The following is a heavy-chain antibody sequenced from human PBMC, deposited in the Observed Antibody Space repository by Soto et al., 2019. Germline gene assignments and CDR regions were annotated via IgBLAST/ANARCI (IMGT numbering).Heavy chain of an antibody. Sequence: HPGGSLRLSCAASGFTVSSYAMSWVRQAPGKGLEWVSAISSSSSTIYYADSVKGRFTISRDNAKNSLYLQMNSLRDEDTAVYYCARDRTDCGGDCYSSLFALDIWGQGTMVTVSS. D-gene: IGHD2-21*02. J-gene: IGHJ3*02. CDR1: GFTVSSYA. CDR2: ISSSSSTI. V-gene: IGHV3-48*02. CDR3: ARDRTDCGGDCYSSLFALDI.